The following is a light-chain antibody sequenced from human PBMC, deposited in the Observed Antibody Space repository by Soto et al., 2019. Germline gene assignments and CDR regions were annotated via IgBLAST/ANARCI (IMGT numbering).Light chain of an antibody. V-gene: IGKV1-5*03. CDR3: HHYNTYTTPT. Sequence: DIQMTQSPSTLPASVGDRVTITCRANPSISTWFAWYRQKPVKAPNLLIYKASRLETGFPSRFSGSGSGTEIALTISFRQPDAFASENYHHYNTYTTPTFGGGTKVDIK. CDR2: KAS. J-gene: IGKJ4*01. CDR1: PSISTW.